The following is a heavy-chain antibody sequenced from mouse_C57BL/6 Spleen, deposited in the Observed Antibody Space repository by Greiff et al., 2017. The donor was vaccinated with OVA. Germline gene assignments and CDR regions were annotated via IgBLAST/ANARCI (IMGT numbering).Heavy chain of an antibody. V-gene: IGHV1-72*01. J-gene: IGHJ4*01. CDR2: IDPNSGGT. CDR3: ASLDGSYYAMDY. D-gene: IGHD2-3*01. Sequence: QVQLQPPGAVLVPPGASVQLSCPASGSSFPRYCLHLVQHSPGRGLVWIGRIDPNSGGTKYNEKFKSKATLTVDKPSSTAYMQLSSLTAEDSAVYYCASLDGSYYAMDYWGQGTSVTVSS. CDR1: GSSFPRYC.